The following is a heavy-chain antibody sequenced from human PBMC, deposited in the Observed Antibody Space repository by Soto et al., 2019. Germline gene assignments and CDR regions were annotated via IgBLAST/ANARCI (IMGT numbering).Heavy chain of an antibody. Sequence: QVQLVESGGGVVQPGRSLRLSCAASGFTFSSYGMHWVRQAPGKGLEWVAVIWYDGSNKYYAYSVKGRFTISRDNSKNTLYLQMNSMRAEVTAEYYCASVFYGSSDDDAFDIWGQGTMVTVSS. CDR3: ASVFYGSSDDDAFDI. D-gene: IGHD6-6*01. CDR1: GFTFSSYG. CDR2: IWYDGSNK. V-gene: IGHV3-33*01. J-gene: IGHJ3*02.